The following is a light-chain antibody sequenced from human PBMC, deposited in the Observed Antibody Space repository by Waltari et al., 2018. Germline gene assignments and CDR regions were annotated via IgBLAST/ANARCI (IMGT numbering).Light chain of an antibody. V-gene: IGKV1-5*03. Sequence: DIQMTPSPSTLSASVGDRVTITCRASHSVSDFLAWHQQKPGKAPKVLIDRASNLASGVPSRFSRSGSGTEFTLTISSLQPDDFATYYCHQYDNRWTFGQGTTVEI. J-gene: IGKJ1*01. CDR3: HQYDNRWT. CDR1: HSVSDF. CDR2: RAS.